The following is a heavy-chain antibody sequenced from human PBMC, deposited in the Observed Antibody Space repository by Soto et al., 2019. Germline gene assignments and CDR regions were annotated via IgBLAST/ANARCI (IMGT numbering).Heavy chain of an antibody. Sequence: EVQLLESGGGLVQPGGSLRLSCAASGFNFRPYAMNWVRQAPGKGLEWVSTISASGDSTFYADSVKGRFTLSRDNFRNMRYLQMSSLRPDDTAVYYCATPIETADYHYYGLDVWGQGTTVTVSS. CDR3: ATPIETADYHYYGLDV. CDR2: ISASGDST. CDR1: GFNFRPYA. V-gene: IGHV3-23*01. J-gene: IGHJ6*02. D-gene: IGHD2-21*02.